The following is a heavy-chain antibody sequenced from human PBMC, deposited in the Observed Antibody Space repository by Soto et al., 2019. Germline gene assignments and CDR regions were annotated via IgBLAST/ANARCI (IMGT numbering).Heavy chain of an antibody. V-gene: IGHV3-23*01. CDR2: ISGSGGST. D-gene: IGHD1-26*01. CDR3: AKREYSGSYKRSPYFDY. CDR1: GFTFSSYA. Sequence: EVQLLESGGGLVQPGGSLRLSCAASGFTFSSYAMSLVRQAPGKGLEWVSAISGSGGSTYYADSVKGRFTISRDNSKNTLYLQMNSLRAEDTAVYYCAKREYSGSYKRSPYFDYWGQGTLVTVSS. J-gene: IGHJ4*02.